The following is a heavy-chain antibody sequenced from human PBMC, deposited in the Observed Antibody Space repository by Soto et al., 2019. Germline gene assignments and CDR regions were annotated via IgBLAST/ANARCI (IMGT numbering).Heavy chain of an antibody. CDR3: AKDREQWLDKFDY. Sequence: SVKVSCKASGFTFTSSAVQWVRQARGQRLEWIGWIVVGSGNTNYAQKFQERVTITRDMSTSTAYMELSSLRSEDTAVYYCAKDREQWLDKFDYWGQGTLVTVSS. CDR2: IVVGSGNT. D-gene: IGHD6-19*01. J-gene: IGHJ4*02. CDR1: GFTFTSSA. V-gene: IGHV1-58*01.